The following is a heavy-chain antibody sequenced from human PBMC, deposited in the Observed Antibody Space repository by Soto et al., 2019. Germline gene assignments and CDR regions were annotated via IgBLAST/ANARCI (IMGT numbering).Heavy chain of an antibody. J-gene: IGHJ3*02. CDR1: GFTFSSYG. CDR2: ISYDGSNK. V-gene: IGHV3-30*18. CDR3: AKEAYYGSAEALAFDI. Sequence: QVQLVESGGGVVQPGRSLRLSCAASGFTFSSYGMHWVRQAPGKGLEWVAVISYDGSNKYYAESVKGRFTISRDNSKNTLYLQMNSLRAEDTAVYYCAKEAYYGSAEALAFDIWGQGTMVTVSS. D-gene: IGHD3-10*01.